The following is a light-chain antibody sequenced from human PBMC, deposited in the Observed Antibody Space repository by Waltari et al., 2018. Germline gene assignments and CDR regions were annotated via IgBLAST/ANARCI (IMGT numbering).Light chain of an antibody. Sequence: QSALTQPASVSGSPGQSITISCTGTASDIGAYNFVTWCQPHPGKPPKVIIYDVNKRPSGVSIRFSGSKSGGTASLTISGLQAEDEADYYCNSYTTSDTFVFGGGTKVTVL. CDR3: NSYTTSDTFV. CDR2: DVN. J-gene: IGLJ3*02. CDR1: ASDIGAYNF. V-gene: IGLV2-14*01.